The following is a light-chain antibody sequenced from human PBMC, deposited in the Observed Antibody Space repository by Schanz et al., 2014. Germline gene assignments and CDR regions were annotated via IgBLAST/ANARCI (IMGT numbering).Light chain of an antibody. CDR1: SSDVGGYNY. V-gene: IGLV2-8*01. J-gene: IGLJ3*02. CDR3: QCYDSSLSGWRV. CDR2: EVT. Sequence: QSALTQPASVSGSPGQSITISCTGTSSDVGGYNYVSWYQQHPGKAPKLMIYEVTKRPSGVPDRFSGSKSGNTASLTVSGLQAEDEGDYYCQCYDSSLSGWRVFGGGTKLPVL.